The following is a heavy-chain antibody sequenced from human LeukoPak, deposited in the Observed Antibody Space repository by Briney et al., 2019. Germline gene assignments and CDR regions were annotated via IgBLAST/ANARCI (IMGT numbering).Heavy chain of an antibody. Sequence: GGSLRLSCAVSGFTFSSYEMNWVRQAPGKGLEWVSYISSSSWTIYYADSVKGRFTISRGSAQNSLYLQMDSLRVEDTAVYYCARDTAMFYWGQGTLVSVSP. J-gene: IGHJ4*02. CDR1: GFTFSSYE. CDR3: ARDTAMFY. CDR2: ISSSSWTI. V-gene: IGHV3-48*03. D-gene: IGHD5-18*01.